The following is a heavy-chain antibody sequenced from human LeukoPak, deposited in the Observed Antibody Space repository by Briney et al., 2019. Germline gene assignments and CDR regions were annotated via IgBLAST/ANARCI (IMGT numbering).Heavy chain of an antibody. CDR2: INPNSGGT. J-gene: IGHJ5*02. D-gene: IGHD2-2*01. Sequence: ASVKVSCKASGYTFTGYYMHWVRQAPGQGLEWMGRINPNSGGTNYAQKFQGRVTMTRDTSISTACMELSRLRSDDTAVYYCATLVVPAAMVYNWFDPWGQGTLVTVSS. CDR3: ATLVVPAAMVYNWFDP. CDR1: GYTFTGYY. V-gene: IGHV1-2*06.